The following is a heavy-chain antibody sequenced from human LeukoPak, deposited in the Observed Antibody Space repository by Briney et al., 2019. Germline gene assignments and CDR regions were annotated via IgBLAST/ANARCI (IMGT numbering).Heavy chain of an antibody. CDR3: ARDSGYGRQARDAFDI. CDR2: IYSGGST. CDR1: GFTVSSNY. J-gene: IGHJ3*02. V-gene: IGHV3-66*01. Sequence: GGSLRLSCAASGFTVSSNYMSWVRQAPGKGLEWVSVIYSGGSTYYADSVKGGFTISRDNSKYTLYLQMNSLRAEDTAVYYCARDSGYGRQARDAFDIWGQGTMVTVSS. D-gene: IGHD3-16*01.